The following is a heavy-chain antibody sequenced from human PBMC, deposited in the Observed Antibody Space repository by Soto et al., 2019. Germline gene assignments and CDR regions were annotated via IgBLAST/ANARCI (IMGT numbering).Heavy chain of an antibody. CDR1: GGSISSGGYY. Sequence: SETLSLTCTVSGGSISSGGYYWSWIRQHPGKGLEWIGYIYYSGSTYYNPSLKSRVTISVDTSKNQFSLKLSSVTAADTAVYNCARGLKWSRDYWGQGTLVTVSS. CDR3: ARGLKWSRDY. J-gene: IGHJ4*02. V-gene: IGHV4-31*03. CDR2: IYYSGST. D-gene: IGHD2-8*01.